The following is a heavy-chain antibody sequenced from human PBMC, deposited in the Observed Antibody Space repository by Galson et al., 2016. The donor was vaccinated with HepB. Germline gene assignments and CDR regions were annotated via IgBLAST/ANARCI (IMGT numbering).Heavy chain of an antibody. CDR2: VYRGRT. CDR1: DGSISSSDLS. J-gene: IGHJ4*02. D-gene: IGHD4-11*01. V-gene: IGHV4-39*01. CDR3: ARAGLLTKASFDC. Sequence: SETLSLTCSDGSISSSDLSWGWIRQPPGKGLEWIGTVYRGRTYYNPSLEGRVTIFVDMSTDLLSLKVTSLTAADTAVYYCARAGLLTKASFDCWGQGTLVAVSS.